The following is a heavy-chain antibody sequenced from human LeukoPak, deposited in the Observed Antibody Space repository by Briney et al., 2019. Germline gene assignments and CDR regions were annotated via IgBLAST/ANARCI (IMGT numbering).Heavy chain of an antibody. CDR3: ARPHVEMATISYFDY. Sequence: ASVKVSCKASGGTFSSYAISWVRQAPGQGLEWMGGIIPIFGTANYAQKFQGRVTITADESTSTAYMELSSLRSEDTAVYYCARPHVEMATISYFDYWGQGTPVTVSS. V-gene: IGHV1-69*13. J-gene: IGHJ4*02. D-gene: IGHD5-24*01. CDR1: GGTFSSYA. CDR2: IIPIFGTA.